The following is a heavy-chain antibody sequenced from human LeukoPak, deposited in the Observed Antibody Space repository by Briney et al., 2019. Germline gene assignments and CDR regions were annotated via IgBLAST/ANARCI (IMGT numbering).Heavy chain of an antibody. CDR2: IYYSGST. CDR1: GGSISSSSYY. Sequence: PSETLSLTCTVSGGSISSSSYYWGWIRQPPGKGLEWIGSIYYSGSTYYNPSLKSRVTISVDTSKNQVSLKLSSVTADDTSVYYCARHRIDGESYGPIPTTLEYYFDYWGQGTLVTVSS. V-gene: IGHV4-39*01. CDR3: ARHRIDGESYGPIPTTLEYYFDY. J-gene: IGHJ4*02. D-gene: IGHD5-18*01.